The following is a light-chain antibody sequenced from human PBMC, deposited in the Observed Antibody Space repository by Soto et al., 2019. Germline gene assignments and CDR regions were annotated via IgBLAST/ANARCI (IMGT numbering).Light chain of an antibody. V-gene: IGLV3-21*02. CDR1: VIGSIS. Sequence: SSELTQPPSVSVAPGQTASITCGGNVIGSISVHWYQQKPGQAPVLVVFDDSDRPSGIPERFSGSNSRNTATLTISRVEAGDEADYYCQVWDSSSDHVIFGGGTQLTV. J-gene: IGLJ2*01. CDR3: QVWDSSSDHVI. CDR2: DDS.